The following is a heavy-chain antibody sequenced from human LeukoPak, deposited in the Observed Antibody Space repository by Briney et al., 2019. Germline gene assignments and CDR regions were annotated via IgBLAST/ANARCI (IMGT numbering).Heavy chain of an antibody. CDR2: IIPILGIA. CDR3: AKYLRVAAAGKVGYYYDMDV. V-gene: IGHV1-69*04. Sequence: SVKVSCKASGAAFSSYAISWVRQAPGQGLEWMGRIIPILGIANYAQKFQGRVTITADKSTSTAYMELSSLSSEDTAVYYCAKYLRVAAAGKVGYYYDMDVWGQGTTVTVSS. D-gene: IGHD6-13*01. CDR1: GAAFSSYA. J-gene: IGHJ6*02.